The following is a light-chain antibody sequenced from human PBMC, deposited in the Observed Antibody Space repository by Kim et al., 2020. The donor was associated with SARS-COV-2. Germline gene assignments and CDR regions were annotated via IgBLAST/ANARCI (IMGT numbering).Light chain of an antibody. CDR2: RNN. CDR1: SNSVGNEG. Sequence: RQTAPLTCTGNSNSVGNEGAAWLQQHQGHPPKLLSYRNNNRPSGISERFSASRSGNTASLTITGLQPEDEADYYCSSWDSGLSAWLFGVGTQLTVL. V-gene: IGLV10-54*04. J-gene: IGLJ3*02. CDR3: SSWDSGLSAWL.